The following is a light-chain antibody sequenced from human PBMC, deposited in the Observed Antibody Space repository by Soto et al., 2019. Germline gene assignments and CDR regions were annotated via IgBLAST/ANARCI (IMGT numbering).Light chain of an antibody. V-gene: IGKV1-39*01. CDR1: QSISSY. CDR3: QQSYSTPRWT. J-gene: IGKJ1*01. CDR2: AAS. Sequence: DIQMTQSPSSLSASVGDRVTITCRASQSISSYLNWYQQKPGKAPKLLIYAASSLQSGVPSRFSGRGSGTDFTLTISSLQPEDFATYYCQQSYSTPRWTYGQRTKVEIK.